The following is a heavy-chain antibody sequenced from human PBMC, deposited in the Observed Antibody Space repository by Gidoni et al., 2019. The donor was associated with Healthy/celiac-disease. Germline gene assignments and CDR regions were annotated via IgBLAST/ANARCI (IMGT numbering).Heavy chain of an antibody. CDR1: GGSFSGYY. V-gene: IGHV4-34*01. CDR3: ARVRGRGYCSSTSCYTGIYYYGMDV. J-gene: IGHJ6*02. CDR2: INHSGST. Sequence: QVQLQQWGAGLLKPSETLSLTSAVSGGSFSGYYWSWIRQPPGKGLEWIGEINHSGSTNYNPSLKSRVTISVDTSKNQFSLKLSSVTAADTAVYYCARVRGRGYCSSTSCYTGIYYYGMDVWGQGTTVTVSS. D-gene: IGHD2-2*02.